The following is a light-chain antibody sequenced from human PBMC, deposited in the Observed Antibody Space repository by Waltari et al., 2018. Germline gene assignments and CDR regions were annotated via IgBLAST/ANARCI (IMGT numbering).Light chain of an antibody. Sequence: QSALTQPASVSGSPGQSITISCSGTDSDVGAYDFVSWYQQHPGNAPHLISYEVSNRPSGISNRFSASKSGNTASLTIAGLQAEDEADYYCSSYTTSSAPGVFGTGTRVTVL. CDR2: EVS. J-gene: IGLJ1*01. CDR3: SSYTTSSAPGV. CDR1: DSDVGAYDF. V-gene: IGLV2-14*01.